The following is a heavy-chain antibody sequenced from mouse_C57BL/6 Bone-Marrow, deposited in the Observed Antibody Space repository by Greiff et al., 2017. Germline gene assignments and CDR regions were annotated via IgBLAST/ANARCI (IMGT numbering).Heavy chain of an antibody. CDR2: IDPSDSYT. Sequence: VQLQQPGAELVMPGASVKLSCKASGYTFTSYWMHWVKQRPGQGLEWIGEIDPSDSYTNYNQKFKGKSTLTVDESSSTAYMQLSSLTSEDSAVYYCATTGFDYWGQGTTLTVSS. V-gene: IGHV1-69*01. CDR3: ATTGFDY. D-gene: IGHD4-1*02. CDR1: GYTFTSYW. J-gene: IGHJ2*01.